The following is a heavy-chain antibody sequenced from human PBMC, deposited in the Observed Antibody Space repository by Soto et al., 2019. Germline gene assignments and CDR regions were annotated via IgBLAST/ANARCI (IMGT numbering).Heavy chain of an antibody. CDR1: GFTFSSYA. J-gene: IGHJ6*02. Sequence: GGSLRLSCAASGFTFSSYAMIWVRQAPGKGLEWVSAISGSGGSTYYADSVKGRFTISRDSSKNTLYLQMNSLRAEDTAVYYCAKAAKSSSTNYYYYGMDVWGQGTTVTVSS. V-gene: IGHV3-23*01. CDR2: ISGSGGST. D-gene: IGHD6-6*01. CDR3: AKAAKSSSTNYYYYGMDV.